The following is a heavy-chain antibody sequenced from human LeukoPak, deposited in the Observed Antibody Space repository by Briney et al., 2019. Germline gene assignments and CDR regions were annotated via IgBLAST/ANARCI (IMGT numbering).Heavy chain of an antibody. Sequence: GESLKISCKGSRYSFTSYWIGWVRQMPGKGLEWMGIIYPGDSDTRYSPSFQGQVTISAGKSISTAYLQWSSLKASDTAMYYCARPKKAAGLVFDYWGQGTLVTVSS. CDR1: RYSFTSYW. V-gene: IGHV5-51*01. CDR3: ARPKKAAGLVFDY. CDR2: IYPGDSDT. J-gene: IGHJ4*02. D-gene: IGHD6-13*01.